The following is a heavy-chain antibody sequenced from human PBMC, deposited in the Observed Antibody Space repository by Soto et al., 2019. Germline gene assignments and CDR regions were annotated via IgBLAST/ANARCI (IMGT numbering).Heavy chain of an antibody. CDR2: ISSSGSTI. Sequence: EVQLVESGGGLVQPGGSLRLSCAASGFTFISYEMNWVRQAPGKGLEWVSYISSSGSTIYYADSVKGRFTISRDNAKNSLYLQMNSLRAEDTAVYYCAREGSWEQWPIPSTYYYGMDVWGQGTTVTVSS. CDR1: GFTFISYE. D-gene: IGHD6-19*01. CDR3: AREGSWEQWPIPSTYYYGMDV. V-gene: IGHV3-48*03. J-gene: IGHJ6*02.